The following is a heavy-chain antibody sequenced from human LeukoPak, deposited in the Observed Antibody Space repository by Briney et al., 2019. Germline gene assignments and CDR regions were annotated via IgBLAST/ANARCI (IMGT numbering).Heavy chain of an antibody. Sequence: SETLSLTCTVSGGSFSSGSYYWSWIRQPPGKGLEWIGYIYYSGSTNYNPSLKSRVTISVDTSKNQFSLKLSSVTAADTAVYYCARDYGDYGFDYWGQGTLVTVSS. V-gene: IGHV4-61*01. D-gene: IGHD4-17*01. CDR3: ARDYGDYGFDY. CDR1: GGSFSSGSYY. J-gene: IGHJ4*02. CDR2: IYYSGST.